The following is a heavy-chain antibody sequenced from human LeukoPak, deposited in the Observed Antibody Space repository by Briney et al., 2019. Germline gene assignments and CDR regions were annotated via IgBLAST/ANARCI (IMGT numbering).Heavy chain of an antibody. CDR2: ISSSSSYI. D-gene: IGHD4-17*01. V-gene: IGHV3-21*01. CDR1: GFTFSSYS. J-gene: IGHJ6*03. Sequence: PGGSLRLSCAASGFTFSSYSMNWVRQAPGKGLEWVLFISSSSSYIYYADSMKGRFTISRDNTKNTLYLQMNSLRAEDTAVYYCARGRYGDYSYYYYYYMDVWGKGTTVTVSS. CDR3: ARGRYGDYSYYYYYYMDV.